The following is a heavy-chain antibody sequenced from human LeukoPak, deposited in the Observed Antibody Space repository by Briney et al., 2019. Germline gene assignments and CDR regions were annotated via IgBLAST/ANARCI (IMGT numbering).Heavy chain of an antibody. V-gene: IGHV4-34*01. J-gene: IGHJ4*02. CDR1: SGSLSGYS. D-gene: IGHD4-17*01. CDR2: ISHSGIT. CDR3: TRQSGTVTPIDY. Sequence: ASETLSLTCGVSSGSLSGYSWGWIRQPPGKGLEWVGDISHSGITNYNASLKSRVTISLKKSESQFSLTLSSVTAADTAVYYCTRQSGTVTPIDYWSQGTLVTVSS.